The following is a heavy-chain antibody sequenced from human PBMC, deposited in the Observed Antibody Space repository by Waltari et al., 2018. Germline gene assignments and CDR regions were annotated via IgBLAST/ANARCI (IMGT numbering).Heavy chain of an antibody. Sequence: EVQLLESGGGLVQPGGSLRLSCAASGFTFSSYSMSWVRRAPGQGLDWVSAISGSGGSTYFADSVKGRFTNSRDNSKNTLYLQMTSLRSDDTAVYYCATVGDIVVVVAATGVVYWGQGTRVTVSS. V-gene: IGHV3-23*01. CDR3: ATVGDIVVVVAATGVVY. J-gene: IGHJ4*02. CDR2: ISGSGGST. D-gene: IGHD2-15*01. CDR1: GFTFSSYS.